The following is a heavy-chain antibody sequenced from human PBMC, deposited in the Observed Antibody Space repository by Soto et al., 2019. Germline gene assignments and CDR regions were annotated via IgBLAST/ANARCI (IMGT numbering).Heavy chain of an antibody. J-gene: IGHJ3*02. CDR3: ARDSICSGGSCYSFAFDI. V-gene: IGHV3-21*01. CDR2: ISSSSSYI. D-gene: IGHD2-15*01. CDR1: GFTFSSYS. Sequence: EVQLVESGGGLVKPGGSLRLSCAASGFTFSSYSMNWVRQAPGKGLEWVSSISSSSSYIYYADSVKGRFTISRDNAKNSLYLQMHSLRAEDTAVYYCARDSICSGGSCYSFAFDIWGQGTMVTVSS.